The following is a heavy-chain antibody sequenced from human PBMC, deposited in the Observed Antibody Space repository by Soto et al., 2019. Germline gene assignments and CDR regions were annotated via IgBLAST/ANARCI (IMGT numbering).Heavy chain of an antibody. Sequence: GGSLRLSCAASGFTFTEHGMHWVRQAPGKGLEWVALISYDGANTYYADSVKGRFTISRDDSKNTMSLQMNSLRVEDTAVYYCTKDRGGAFSSGGDGFDVWGQGTMVTVSS. D-gene: IGHD3-16*01. V-gene: IGHV3-30*18. CDR3: TKDRGGAFSSGGDGFDV. CDR2: ISYDGANT. J-gene: IGHJ3*01. CDR1: GFTFTEHG.